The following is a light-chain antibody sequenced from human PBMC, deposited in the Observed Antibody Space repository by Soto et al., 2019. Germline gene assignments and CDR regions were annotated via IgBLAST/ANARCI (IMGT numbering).Light chain of an antibody. CDR3: QQYHKYPWT. V-gene: IGKV1-6*01. CDR1: QAIRTD. Sequence: AIQVTQSPSSLSASVGDRVTITCRASQAIRTDLGWYQQKPGKAPKLLIFAASNLHSGVPSRFSGSGSGTDFTLTINNLQAEDFATYYCQQYHKYPWTFGQGTRVEI. J-gene: IGKJ1*01. CDR2: AAS.